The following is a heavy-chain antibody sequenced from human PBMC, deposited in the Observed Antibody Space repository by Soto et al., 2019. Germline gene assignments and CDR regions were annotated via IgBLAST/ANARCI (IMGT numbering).Heavy chain of an antibody. V-gene: IGHV3-11*01. D-gene: IGHD3-10*01. Sequence: QVQLVESGGGLVKTGGSLRLSCGSSGFSFSDYYMSWMRQAPGKGLEWVSLISGSGSTAHYADSVKGRFTVSRDNAKNSLYLQMTSLRAEDSAVYYCVRDGSVRRMDVWGQGTTVTVSS. J-gene: IGHJ6*02. CDR2: ISGSGSTA. CDR1: GFSFSDYY. CDR3: VRDGSVRRMDV.